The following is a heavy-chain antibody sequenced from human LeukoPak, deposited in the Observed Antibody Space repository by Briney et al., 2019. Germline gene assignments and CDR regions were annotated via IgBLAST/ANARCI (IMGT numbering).Heavy chain of an antibody. J-gene: IGHJ3*02. D-gene: IGHD1-14*01. V-gene: IGHV4-30-2*01. CDR3: ARDTGTTSKDAFDI. CDR1: GGSISSGGYS. Sequence: PSETLSLTCAVSGGSISSGGYSWSWIRQPPGKGLEWIGYIYHSGSTYYNPSLKSRVTISVDRSKNQFSLKLSSVTAADTAVYYCARDTGTTSKDAFDIWGQGTMVTVSS. CDR2: IYHSGST.